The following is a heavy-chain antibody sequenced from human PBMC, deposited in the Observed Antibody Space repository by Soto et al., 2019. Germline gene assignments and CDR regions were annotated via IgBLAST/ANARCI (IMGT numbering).Heavy chain of an antibody. J-gene: IGHJ6*02. V-gene: IGHV3-73*02. CDR1: GFTFSSSA. CDR2: IRSKANSYAT. D-gene: IGHD2-2*01. CDR3: TRQLGYCTGISCYAAGYYYGMDV. Sequence: EVQLVESGGGLVQPGGSLKLSCTASGFTFSSSAMHWVRQASGKGLEWVGRIRSKANSYATAYAASVKGRFTLSRDDSMSMAYLQMNSLGAEDTAVYYCTRQLGYCTGISCYAAGYYYGMDVWGQGTTVTVSS.